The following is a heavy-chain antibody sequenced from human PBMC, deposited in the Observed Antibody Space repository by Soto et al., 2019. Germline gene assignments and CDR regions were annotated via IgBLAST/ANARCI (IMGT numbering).Heavy chain of an antibody. J-gene: IGHJ4*02. D-gene: IGHD2-8*02. CDR2: IHYSGST. Sequence: QVQLQESGPGLVKPSETLSLTCSVSGGSVSSGSHYWSWIRQPPGKGLEWMADIHYSGSTSYNPSLKSRVIIAVATSTDQFALKLSYVTAADTAMYYCARGYYGTGSGGDYFVYWCQGTLVTVSS. V-gene: IGHV4-61*01. CDR1: GGSVSSGSHY. CDR3: ARGYYGTGSGGDYFVY.